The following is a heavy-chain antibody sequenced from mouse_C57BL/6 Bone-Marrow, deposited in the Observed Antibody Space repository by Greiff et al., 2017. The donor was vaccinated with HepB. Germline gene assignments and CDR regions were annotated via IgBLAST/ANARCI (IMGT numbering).Heavy chain of an antibody. CDR3: ARYNHGYEDY. J-gene: IGHJ2*01. D-gene: IGHD2-2*01. V-gene: IGHV7-3*01. Sequence: EVQRVESGGGLVQPGGSLSLSCAASGFTFTDYYMSWVRQPPGKALEWLGFIRNKANGYTTEYSASVKGRFTISRDNSQSILYLQMNALRAEDSATYYCARYNHGYEDYWGQGTTLTVSS. CDR1: GFTFTDYY. CDR2: IRNKANGYTT.